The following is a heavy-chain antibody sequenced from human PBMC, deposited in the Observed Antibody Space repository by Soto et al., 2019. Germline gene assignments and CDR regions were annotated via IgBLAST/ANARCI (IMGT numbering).Heavy chain of an antibody. J-gene: IGHJ4*02. V-gene: IGHV1-18*04. Sequence: ASVKVTCQASGYTFTSYGICLVRQATVQGLEWMGWISAYNGNTNYAQKLQGRVTMTTDTSTSTAYMELRSLRSDDTAVYYCASTSTGDILTGYYYYWGQGT. CDR2: ISAYNGNT. CDR1: GYTFTSYG. CDR3: ASTSTGDILTGYYYY. D-gene: IGHD3-9*01.